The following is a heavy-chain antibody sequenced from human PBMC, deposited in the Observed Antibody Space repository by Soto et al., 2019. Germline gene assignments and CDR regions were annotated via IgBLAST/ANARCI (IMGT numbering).Heavy chain of an antibody. V-gene: IGHV1-69*01. D-gene: IGHD5-12*01. J-gene: IGHJ4*02. CDR2: IIPIFGTA. CDR1: GGTFSSYA. CDR3: ARAGAGVYSSYETNY. Sequence: QVQLVQSGAEVKKPGSSVKVSCKASGGTFSSYAISWVRQSPGQGLEWMGGIIPIFGTANYAQKFQGRVTITADESTSTAYIELSSLRSEDTAVYYCARAGAGVYSSYETNYWGQGPLVTVSS.